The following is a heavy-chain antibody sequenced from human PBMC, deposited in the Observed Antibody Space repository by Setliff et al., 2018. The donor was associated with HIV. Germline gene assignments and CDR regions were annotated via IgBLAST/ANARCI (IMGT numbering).Heavy chain of an antibody. V-gene: IGHV4-61*02. CDR3: ARGNNDLESFDY. CDR2: IYASGKT. J-gene: IGHJ4*02. Sequence: TLSLTCTVSGGSISSGSHYWSWIRQSGGKGLEWIGRIYASGKTTFNPSLKSRVRMSVDTSKNQFSLKLTSVTASDTAVYYCARGNNDLESFDYWGQGALVTVS. D-gene: IGHD3-3*01. CDR1: GGSISSGSHY.